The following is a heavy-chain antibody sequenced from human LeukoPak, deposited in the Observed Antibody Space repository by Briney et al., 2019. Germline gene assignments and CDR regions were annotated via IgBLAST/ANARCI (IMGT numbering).Heavy chain of an antibody. CDR2: ISWNSGSI. Sequence: GRSLRLSCAASGFTFDDYAMHWVRQAPGKGLEWVSGISWNSGSIGYADSVKGRFTISRDNAKNSLYLQMNSLRAEDTALYYCAVEWTSRHFDYWGQGTLVTASS. J-gene: IGHJ4*02. V-gene: IGHV3-9*01. CDR1: GFTFDDYA. D-gene: IGHD3-3*01. CDR3: AVEWTSRHFDY.